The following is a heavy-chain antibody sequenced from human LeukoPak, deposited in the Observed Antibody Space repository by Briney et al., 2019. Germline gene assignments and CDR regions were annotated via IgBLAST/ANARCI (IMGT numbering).Heavy chain of an antibody. CDR2: VNWNSGSI. J-gene: IGHJ4*02. V-gene: IGHV3-9*01. CDR1: GFTFDDYA. D-gene: IGHD6-13*01. Sequence: GRSLRLSCAASGFTFDDYAMHWVRQAPGKGLEWVSSVNWNSGSIGYADSVKGRFTISRDNAKNSLFLQMNSLRAEDTAVYYCAVRYSGSWYLFDYWGQGTLVTVSS. CDR3: AVRYSGSWYLFDY.